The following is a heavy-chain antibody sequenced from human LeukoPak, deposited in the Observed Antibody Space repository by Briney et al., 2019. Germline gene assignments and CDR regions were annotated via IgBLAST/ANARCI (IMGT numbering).Heavy chain of an antibody. V-gene: IGHV3-30*18. CDR3: AKGERPPDY. J-gene: IGHJ4*02. CDR1: GFTFSSYG. CDR2: ISYDGSNK. Sequence: GGSLRLSCAASGFTFSSYGMLWVRQAPGKGLEWVAVISYDGSNKYYADSVKGRFTISRDNSKNTLYLQMNSLRAEDTAVYYCAKGERPPDYWGQGTLVTVSS. D-gene: IGHD1-1*01.